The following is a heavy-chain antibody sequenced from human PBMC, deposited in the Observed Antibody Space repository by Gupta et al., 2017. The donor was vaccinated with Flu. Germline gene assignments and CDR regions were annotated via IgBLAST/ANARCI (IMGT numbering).Heavy chain of an antibody. Sequence: MGWINPNSGGTNYAQKFQGRVTMTRDTSISTAYMELSRLRSDDTAVYYCARDRLEILTGYYLLVYYYYGMDVWGQGTTVTVSS. CDR2: INPNSGGT. V-gene: IGHV1-2*02. CDR3: ARDRLEILTGYYLLVYYYYGMDV. J-gene: IGHJ6*02. D-gene: IGHD3-9*01.